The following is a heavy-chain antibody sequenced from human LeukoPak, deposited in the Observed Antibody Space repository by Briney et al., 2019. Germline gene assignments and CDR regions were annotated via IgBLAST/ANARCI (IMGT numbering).Heavy chain of an antibody. Sequence: ESGPTLVKPTQTLTLTFTFSGFSLSTRGVGVGWIRQPPGEALEWLAVIYWNDDKRYSPSLRSRLTITKDTSKNQVVLTVTNMDPVVTATYYCAGGSAAPFDNWGQGTLVTVSS. CDR1: GFSLSTRGVG. CDR2: IYWNDDK. J-gene: IGHJ4*02. CDR3: AGGSAAPFDN. V-gene: IGHV2-5*01. D-gene: IGHD3-16*01.